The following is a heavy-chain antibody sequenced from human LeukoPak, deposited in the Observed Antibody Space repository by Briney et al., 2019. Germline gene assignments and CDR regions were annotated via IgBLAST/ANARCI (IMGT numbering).Heavy chain of an antibody. D-gene: IGHD6-19*01. J-gene: IGHJ1*01. CDR2: ISGSGTST. Sequence: LPGGSLRLSCAASGFTFSTYAMSWVRQAPGKGLEWVSVISGSGTSTYYADSVKGRFTISRDNSKNTLHLQMNSLRAEDTAVYYCAKSYLFVAVAGTLYFQHWGQGTLVTVSS. CDR3: AKSYLFVAVAGTLYFQH. V-gene: IGHV3-23*01. CDR1: GFTFSTYA.